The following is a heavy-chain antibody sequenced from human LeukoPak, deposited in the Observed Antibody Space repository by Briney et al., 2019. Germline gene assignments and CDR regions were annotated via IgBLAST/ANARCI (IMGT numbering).Heavy chain of an antibody. CDR3: ARGSSGYHYFDY. CDR2: INHSGST. J-gene: IGHJ4*02. D-gene: IGHD3-22*01. Sequence: SETLSLTCAVYGGSFSGYYWSWIRQPPGKGLEWIGEINHSGSTNYNPSLKSRATISVDTSKNQFSLKLSSVTAADTAVYYCARGSSGYHYFDYWGQGTLVTVSS. V-gene: IGHV4-34*01. CDR1: GGSFSGYY.